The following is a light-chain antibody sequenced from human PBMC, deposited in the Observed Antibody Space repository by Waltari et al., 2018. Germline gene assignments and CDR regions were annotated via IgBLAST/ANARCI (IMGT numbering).Light chain of an antibody. CDR2: VNSDGSH. Sequence: QLVLTQSPSASASLGASVKLTCTLSSGHSSNIIAWLQQRPERGPRYLMKVNSDGSHYKGEDIPDRFSGSSSGAERDLTPSSLQSEDEADYYCETGGHGTWVFGGGTKLTVL. V-gene: IGLV4-69*01. CDR3: ETGGHGTWV. CDR1: SGHSSNI. J-gene: IGLJ3*02.